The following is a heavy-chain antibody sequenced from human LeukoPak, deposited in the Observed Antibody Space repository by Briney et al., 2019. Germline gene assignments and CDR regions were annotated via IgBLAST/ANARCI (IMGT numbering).Heavy chain of an antibody. CDR2: IIPIFGTA. CDR3: ARSQQELVGEGFGWFDP. Sequence: SVKVSCKASGGTFSSYAISWVRQAPGQGLEWMGRIIPIFGTANYAQKFQGRVTITTDESTSTAYMELSSLRSEDTAVYYCARSQQELVGEGFGWFDPWGQGTLVTVSS. D-gene: IGHD6-13*01. V-gene: IGHV1-69*05. CDR1: GGTFSSYA. J-gene: IGHJ5*02.